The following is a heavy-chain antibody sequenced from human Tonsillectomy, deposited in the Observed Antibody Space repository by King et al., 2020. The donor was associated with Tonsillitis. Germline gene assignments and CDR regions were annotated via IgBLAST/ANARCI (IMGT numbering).Heavy chain of an antibody. CDR3: ARDQPGYSFDY. CDR1: GGSISNADYY. CDR2: IYYSGST. J-gene: IGHJ4*02. Sequence: VPLQESGPGLVKPSQTLSLTCTVSGGSISNADYYWSWIRQPPGKGLEWIGYIYYSGSTYYNPSLKSRVSISVDTSKNQFSLKLSSVTAADTAVYYCARDQPGYSFDYWGQGTLVTVSS. D-gene: IGHD6-25*01. V-gene: IGHV4-30-4*01.